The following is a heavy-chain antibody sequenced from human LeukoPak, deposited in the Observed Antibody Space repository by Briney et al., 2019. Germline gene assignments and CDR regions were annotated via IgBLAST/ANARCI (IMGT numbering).Heavy chain of an antibody. Sequence: GGSLRLSCAASGFTFSSYAMSWVREAPGKGLEWVSAISGSGGSTYYADSVKGRFTISRDNSKNTLYLQMNSLRAEDTAVYYCAKDPISIFGVVNPPDFDYWGQGTLVTVSS. CDR2: ISGSGGST. J-gene: IGHJ4*02. D-gene: IGHD3-3*01. CDR1: GFTFSSYA. V-gene: IGHV3-23*01. CDR3: AKDPISIFGVVNPPDFDY.